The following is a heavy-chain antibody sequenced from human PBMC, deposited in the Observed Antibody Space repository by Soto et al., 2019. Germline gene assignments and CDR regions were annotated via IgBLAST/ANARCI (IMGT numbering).Heavy chain of an antibody. V-gene: IGHV2-5*02. J-gene: IGHJ5*02. CDR1: GFSLSTSGVG. CDR2: IYWDDDK. D-gene: IGHD2-2*01. Sequence: SGPTLVNPTQTLTLTCTFSGFSLSTSGVGVGWIRQPPGKALEWLALIYWDDDKRDSPTLNSRLNITKDTSKNQEVLTNTNMDPVTTATYYCPNRPNRYCSSTSCYEGGDWFDPWGQGTLVTVSS. CDR3: PNRPNRYCSSTSCYEGGDWFDP.